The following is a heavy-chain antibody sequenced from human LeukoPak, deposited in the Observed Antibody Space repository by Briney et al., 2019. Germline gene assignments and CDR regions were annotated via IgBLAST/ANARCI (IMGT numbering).Heavy chain of an antibody. V-gene: IGHV3-21*01. D-gene: IGHD4-17*01. CDR3: ASLYGDLEDY. CDR2: ISSGSSYI. Sequence: GGSLRLSCAASGFTFSSYSMNWVRQAPGKGLEWVSSISSGSSYIYYADSVKGRFTISRDNAKNSLYLQMNSLRAEDTAVYYCASLYGDLEDYWGQGTLVTVSS. J-gene: IGHJ4*02. CDR1: GFTFSSYS.